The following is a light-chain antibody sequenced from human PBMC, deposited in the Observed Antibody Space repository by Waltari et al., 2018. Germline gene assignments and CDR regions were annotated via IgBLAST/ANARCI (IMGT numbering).Light chain of an antibody. J-gene: IGLJ2*01. Sequence: SYELTQPPSVSVSPGQTASITCSGDNLGDKYACWYQQKPGQSPGLVIYQDNKRPSGIPERFSGSKSGNTATLTIGGTQAMDEAVFYCQAWDSSTVVFGGGTKL. CDR3: QAWDSSTVV. V-gene: IGLV3-1*01. CDR2: QDN. CDR1: NLGDKY.